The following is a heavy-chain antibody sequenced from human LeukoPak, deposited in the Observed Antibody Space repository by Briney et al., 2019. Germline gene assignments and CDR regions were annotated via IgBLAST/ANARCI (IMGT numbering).Heavy chain of an antibody. Sequence: SETLSLACNVSSDSITSYYWSWIRQSAGKGLEWIGRIYITGSTTYNPSLKSRVTMSLDTSKNQFSLKLSSVTAADTAVYYCARDSGTTGEVKFDPWGQGTLVTVSS. CDR3: ARDSGTTGEVKFDP. J-gene: IGHJ5*02. CDR1: SDSITSYY. CDR2: IYITGST. V-gene: IGHV4-4*07. D-gene: IGHD3-10*01.